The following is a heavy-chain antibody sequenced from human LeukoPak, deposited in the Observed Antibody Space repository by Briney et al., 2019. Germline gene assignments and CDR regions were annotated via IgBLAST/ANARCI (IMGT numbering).Heavy chain of an antibody. D-gene: IGHD2-2*01. CDR3: ARWEIVVVPAAPVGP. V-gene: IGHV1-18*01. CDR1: GYSFTSYG. Sequence: GESLKISCKGSGYSFTSYGISWVRQAPGQGLEWMGWISAYNGNTNYAQKLQGRVTMTTDTSTSTAYMELRSLRSDDTAVYYCARWEIVVVPAAPVGPWGQGTLVTVSS. J-gene: IGHJ5*02. CDR2: ISAYNGNT.